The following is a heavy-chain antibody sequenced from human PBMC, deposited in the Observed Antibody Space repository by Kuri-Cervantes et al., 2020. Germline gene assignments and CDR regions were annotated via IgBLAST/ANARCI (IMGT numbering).Heavy chain of an antibody. Sequence: GGSLRLSCAASGFTFSSYEMNWVRQAPGKGLEWVSYISSSGSTIYYADSVKGRFTISRDNAKNSLYLQMNSLRAEDTAVYCCASGAALDAFDIWGQGTMVTVSS. V-gene: IGHV3-48*03. D-gene: IGHD6-6*01. J-gene: IGHJ3*02. CDR3: ASGAALDAFDI. CDR2: ISSSGSTI. CDR1: GFTFSSYE.